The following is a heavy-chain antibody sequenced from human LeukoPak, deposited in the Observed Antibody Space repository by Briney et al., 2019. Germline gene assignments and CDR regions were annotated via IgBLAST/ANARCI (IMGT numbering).Heavy chain of an antibody. J-gene: IGHJ6*02. V-gene: IGHV3-23*01. CDR3: AKEGSSSPIYYYYGMDV. CDR2: ISGSGGST. CDR1: GFTFSSYA. D-gene: IGHD6-13*01. Sequence: GGSLRLSCAASGFTFSSYAMSWVRQAPVKGLEWVSGISGSGGSTYYADSVKGRFTISRDNSKNTLYLQMNSLRAEDTAVYYCAKEGSSSPIYYYYGMDVWGQGTTVTVSS.